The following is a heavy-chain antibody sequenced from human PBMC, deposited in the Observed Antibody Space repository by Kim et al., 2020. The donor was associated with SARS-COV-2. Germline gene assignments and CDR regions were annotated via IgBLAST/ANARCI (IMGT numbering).Heavy chain of an antibody. CDR3: ARRITIPKGSGMDV. V-gene: IGHV4-39*01. J-gene: IGHJ6*02. Sequence: NPSHKSRVTISVDTSKNPFSLKRSSVTAADTAVYYCARRITIPKGSGMDVWGQGTTVTVSS. D-gene: IGHD3-9*01.